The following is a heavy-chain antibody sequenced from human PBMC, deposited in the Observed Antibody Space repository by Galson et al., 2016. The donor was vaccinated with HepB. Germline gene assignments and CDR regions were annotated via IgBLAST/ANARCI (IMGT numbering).Heavy chain of an antibody. V-gene: IGHV3-53*01. Sequence: SLRLSCAASGFTVISNYMTWVRQAPGKGLEWVSVIYSVGSTSYADSVKGRFTIPRDNSKSTLFLQMNNLSAEDSAVYYCARDHVETAPLWGQGTMVTVSS. CDR2: IYSVGST. D-gene: IGHD5-18*01. CDR1: GFTVISNY. J-gene: IGHJ3*01. CDR3: ARDHVETAPL.